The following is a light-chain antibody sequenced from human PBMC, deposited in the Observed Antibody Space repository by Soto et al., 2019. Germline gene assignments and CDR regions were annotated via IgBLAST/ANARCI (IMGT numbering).Light chain of an antibody. J-gene: IGLJ1*01. CDR2: ANS. V-gene: IGLV1-40*01. CDR1: SSSIGAGYD. Sequence: QPVRTQPPSVSSAPGQRVTISCAGSSSSIGAGYDVHWYHQLPGAAPKLLIYANSNRPSGVPDRFSGSKSGTSASLAITGLQAEDEADYYCQSYDSSLYGYVFGSGTKVTVL. CDR3: QSYDSSLYGYV.